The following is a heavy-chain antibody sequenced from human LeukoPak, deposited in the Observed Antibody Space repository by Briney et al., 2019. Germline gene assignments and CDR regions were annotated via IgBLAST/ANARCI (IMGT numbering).Heavy chain of an antibody. V-gene: IGHV1-46*01. CDR2: INPSGGST. CDR3: ARGYCSGGGCSVLDAFDG. Sequence: ASVKVSCKASGYTFTNYFVHWVRRAPGHGLEWMGRINPSGGSTSYPQKFQGRVTMTRDTSTTTVYMELSTLRSEDTAIYYCARGYCSGGGCSVLDAFDGWGQGTMVTVSS. CDR1: GYTFTNYF. J-gene: IGHJ3*01. D-gene: IGHD2-15*01.